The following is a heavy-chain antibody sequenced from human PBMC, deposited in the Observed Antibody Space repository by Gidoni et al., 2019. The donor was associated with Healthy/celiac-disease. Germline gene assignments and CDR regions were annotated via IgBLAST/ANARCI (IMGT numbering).Heavy chain of an antibody. J-gene: IGHJ5*02. CDR3: ARAAYCSSTSCYTSNWFDP. V-gene: IGHV3-7*01. Sequence: EVQLVESGGCLVQPGGSLRPSCAASGFTFSSYWMSWVRQAPGKGLGWVANIKQDGSEKYYVDSVKGRFTISRDNAKNSLYLQMNSLRAEDTAVYYCARAAYCSSTSCYTSNWFDPWGQGTLVTVSS. D-gene: IGHD2-2*02. CDR1: GFTFSSYW. CDR2: IKQDGSEK.